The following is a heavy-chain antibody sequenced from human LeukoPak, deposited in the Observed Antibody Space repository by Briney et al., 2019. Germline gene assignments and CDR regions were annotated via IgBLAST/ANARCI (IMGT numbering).Heavy chain of an antibody. CDR1: GGTFSSYA. V-gene: IGHV1-69*13. CDR3: ARPRDGYNYYFDY. Sequence: SVKVSCKASGGTFSSYAISWVRQAPGQGLERMGGIIPIFGTANYAQKFQGRVTITADESTSTAYMELSSLRSEDTAVYYCARPRDGYNYYFDYWGQGTLVTVSS. D-gene: IGHD5-24*01. J-gene: IGHJ4*02. CDR2: IIPIFGTA.